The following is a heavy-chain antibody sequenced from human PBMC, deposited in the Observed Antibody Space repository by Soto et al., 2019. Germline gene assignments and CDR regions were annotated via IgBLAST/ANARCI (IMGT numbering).Heavy chain of an antibody. J-gene: IGHJ6*02. CDR2: LYYTGRT. V-gene: IGHV4-59*01. CDR3: ARGGGYDFRSSQAPPIDV. D-gene: IGHD3-3*01. Sequence: PSETLSLTCNVSGGSISDFYWSWIRQSPGKRLEWIGYLYYTGRTNYNPALKSRVTISLDTSKNQFSMKVRSVTAADTAVYYCARGGGYDFRSSQAPPIDVWGQGTTVTVS. CDR1: GGSISDFY.